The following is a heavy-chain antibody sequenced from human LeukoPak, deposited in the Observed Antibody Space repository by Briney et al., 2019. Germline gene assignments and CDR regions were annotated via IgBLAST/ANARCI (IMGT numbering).Heavy chain of an antibody. J-gene: IGHJ4*02. CDR2: IDSGSNNI. Sequence: GGSLRLSCVASGFTFSGSWLNWIRQAPGKGLEWVSGIDSGSNNIHYADSVKGRFTISRDDAKNSLYLQMDSLRAEDTAVYYCARRFDHWGQGTLVTVSS. CDR3: ARRFDH. CDR1: GFTFSGSW. V-gene: IGHV3-48*01.